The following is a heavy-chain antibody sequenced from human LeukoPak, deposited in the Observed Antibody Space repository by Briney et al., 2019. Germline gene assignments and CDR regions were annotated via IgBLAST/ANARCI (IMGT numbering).Heavy chain of an antibody. D-gene: IGHD6-13*01. V-gene: IGHV3-9*01. CDR3: AKDLAAAGLLYYFDY. CDR1: GFTFDDYA. CDR2: ISWNSGSI. Sequence: GGSLRLSCAASGFTFDDYAMHWVRQAPGKGLEWVSGISWNSGSIGYADSVKGRFTISRDNAKNSLYLQMNSLRAEDTALYYCAKDLAAAGLLYYFDYWGQGTLVTVPS. J-gene: IGHJ4*02.